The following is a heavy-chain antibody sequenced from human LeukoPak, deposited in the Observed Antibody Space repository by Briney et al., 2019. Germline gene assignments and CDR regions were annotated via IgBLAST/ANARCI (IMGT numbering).Heavy chain of an antibody. CDR1: GGSITSDH. J-gene: IGHJ3*02. V-gene: IGHV4-59*01. CDR2: IYYSGRT. CDR3: ARKNDFEI. Sequence: SETLSLTGTVSGGSITSDHWNWIRQPPGKGLEWIGCIYYSGRTYYNPSLKSRITISVDMSKMQFSLRLTSVTAADTAVYYCARKNDFEIWGQGTLVTVSS. D-gene: IGHD2/OR15-2a*01.